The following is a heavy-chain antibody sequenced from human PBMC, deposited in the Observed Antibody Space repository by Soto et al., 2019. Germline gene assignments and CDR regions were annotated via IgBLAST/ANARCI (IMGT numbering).Heavy chain of an antibody. CDR1: GFTFSSYA. V-gene: IGHV3-23*01. CDR2: ISRSGGST. CDR3: AKDRGGASGFYQSKEDFDY. J-gene: IGHJ4*02. Sequence: EVQLLESGGGLVQPGGPLRLSCAASGFTFSSYAMSWVRQAPGKGPEWVSTISRSGGSTYYADSVTGRFTISRDNSKNTVYLQTNNLRADDTAVYYCAKDRGGASGFYQSKEDFDYWGQGTLVTVSS. D-gene: IGHD3-22*01.